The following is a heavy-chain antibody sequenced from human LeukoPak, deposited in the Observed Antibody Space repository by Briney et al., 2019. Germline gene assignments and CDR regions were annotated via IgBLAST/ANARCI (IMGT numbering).Heavy chain of an antibody. Sequence: HPSETLSLTRTGSGGSINDASWNWIRKPPGQGLEWIGYIYHSGGTNYNPSLKSRVTISLDTSKNQFSLKLSSVTAADTAVYYCARVGTYYRSLDSWGQGTLVTVSS. CDR2: IYHSGGT. J-gene: IGHJ4*02. CDR3: ARVGTYYRSLDS. CDR1: GGSINDAS. V-gene: IGHV4-59*01. D-gene: IGHD3-10*01.